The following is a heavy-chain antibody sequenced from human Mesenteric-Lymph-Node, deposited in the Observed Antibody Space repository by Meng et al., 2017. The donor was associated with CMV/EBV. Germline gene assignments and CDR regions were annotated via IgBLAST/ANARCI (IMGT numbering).Heavy chain of an antibody. J-gene: IGHJ4*01. V-gene: IGHV1-8*01. D-gene: IGHD5-12*01. CDR2: MNPDSGNT. CDR1: TFISYD. CDR3: ARGRGRYSGYDKGSYYFDN. Sequence: TFISYDINWRRKATGQGLEWMGWMNPDSGNTGYAQKFQGRVTMTRNTSISIAYMELSSLRSEDTAIYYCARGRGRYSGYDKGSYYFDNWGQGTLVTVSS.